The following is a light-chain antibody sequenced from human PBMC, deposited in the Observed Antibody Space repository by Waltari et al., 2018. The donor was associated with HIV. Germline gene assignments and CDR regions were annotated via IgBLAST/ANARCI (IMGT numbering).Light chain of an antibody. CDR3: QSYDSSLSGVL. J-gene: IGLJ2*01. CDR1: SPNIGAVDD. V-gene: IGLV1-40*01. CDR2: GNN. Sequence: QSVLTQPPSVSGAPGQRVPISCTGSSPNIGAVDDVHWYQQLPGTAPKLLIYGNNNRPSGVSDRFSGSKSGTSASLAISGLQAEDEADYYCQSYDSSLSGVLFGGGTKLTVL.